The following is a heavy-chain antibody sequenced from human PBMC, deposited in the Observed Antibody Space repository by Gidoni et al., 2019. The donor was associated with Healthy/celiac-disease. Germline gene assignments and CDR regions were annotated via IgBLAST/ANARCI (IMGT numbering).Heavy chain of an antibody. V-gene: IGHV4-38-2*01. CDR3: ARIRDGFNWFDP. Sequence: QVQLQESGPGLVKPSETLSLTCAVSGYSISSGYYWGWIRQPPGKGLEWIGSIYHSGSTYYNPSLKSRVTISVDTSKNQFSLKLSSVTAADTAVYYCARIRDGFNWFDPWGQGTLVTVSS. CDR1: GYSISSGYY. J-gene: IGHJ5*02. CDR2: IYHSGST.